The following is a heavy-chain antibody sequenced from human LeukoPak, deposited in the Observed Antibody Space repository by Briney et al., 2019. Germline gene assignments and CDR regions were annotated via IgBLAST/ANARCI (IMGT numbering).Heavy chain of an antibody. J-gene: IGHJ4*02. Sequence: AGGSLRLSCAASGFTFSSYAMSWVRQAPGKGLEWVSAISGSGGSTYYADSVKGRLTISRDNSKNTLYLQMNSLRAEDTAVYYCAKAGNRGQYYFDYWGQGTLVTVSS. CDR2: ISGSGGST. V-gene: IGHV3-23*01. CDR1: GFTFSSYA. D-gene: IGHD7-27*01. CDR3: AKAGNRGQYYFDY.